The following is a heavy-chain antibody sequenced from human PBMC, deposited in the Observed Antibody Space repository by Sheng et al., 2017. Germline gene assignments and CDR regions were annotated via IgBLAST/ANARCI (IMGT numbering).Heavy chain of an antibody. Sequence: EVQVLESGGGLVQPGGSLRLSCATSGFTFSDYVMTWVRQAPGKGLEWVSAISGSGASTHYADSVRGRFTISRDNSKTTLYLQMNSLRAEDTAVYYCAKGNWGFINYIDYWGQGTLVTVSS. J-gene: IGHJ4*02. CDR3: AKGNWGFINYIDY. D-gene: IGHD3-16*01. CDR2: ISGSGAST. V-gene: IGHV3-23*01. CDR1: GFTFSDYV.